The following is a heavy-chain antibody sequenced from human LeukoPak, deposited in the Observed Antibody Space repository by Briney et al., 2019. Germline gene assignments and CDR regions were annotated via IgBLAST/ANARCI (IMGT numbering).Heavy chain of an antibody. J-gene: IGHJ4*02. CDR1: GGTFSKYT. CDR3: ARAPRNSSTMLDF. CDR2: ITPLFGTA. V-gene: IGHV1-69*13. D-gene: IGHD6-13*01. Sequence: SVKVSCKASGGTFSKYTISWVRQRPGQGLEWMGGITPLFGTANYAQKFQGRVTITADESASTAYMELSSLRSEDTAVYHCARAPRNSSTMLDFWGQGTLVTISS.